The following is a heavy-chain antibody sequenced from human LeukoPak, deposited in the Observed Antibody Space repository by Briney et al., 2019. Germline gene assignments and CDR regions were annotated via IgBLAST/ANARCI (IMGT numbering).Heavy chain of an antibody. CDR2: IVVGSGNT. Sequence: SVKVSCKASGFTFTSSAVQWVRQARGQRLEWIGWIVVGSGNTNYAQKFQERITITRDMSTSTAYMELSSLRSEDTAVYYCAAVPYYDFWSGYYTCDYWGQGTLVTVSS. J-gene: IGHJ4*02. D-gene: IGHD3-3*01. CDR3: AAVPYYDFWSGYYTCDY. CDR1: GFTFTSSA. V-gene: IGHV1-58*01.